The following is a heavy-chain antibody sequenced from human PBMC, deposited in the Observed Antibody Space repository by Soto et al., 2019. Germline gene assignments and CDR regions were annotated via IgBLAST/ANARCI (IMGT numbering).Heavy chain of an antibody. CDR2: IYPGDSDT. CDR3: ARHLSVVTGDYLGEGWFDP. Sequence: ESLKISCKGSGYSFTSYWIGWVRQMPGKGLEWMGIIYPGDSDTRYSPSFQGQVTISADKSISTAYLQWSSLKASDTAMYYCARHLSVVTGDYLGEGWFDPWGQGTLVTVSS. CDR1: GYSFTSYW. V-gene: IGHV5-51*01. J-gene: IGHJ5*02. D-gene: IGHD4-17*01.